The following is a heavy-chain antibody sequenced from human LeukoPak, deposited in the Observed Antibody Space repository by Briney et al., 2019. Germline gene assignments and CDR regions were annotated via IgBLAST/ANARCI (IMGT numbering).Heavy chain of an antibody. CDR1: GFTFSSYS. Sequence: PGGSLRLSCAASGFTFSSYSMNWVRQAPGKGLEWVSYISSSSSTIYYADSVKGRFTISRDNAKNSLYLQMNSLRAEDTAVYYCAKVVGATDHYFDYWGQGTLVTVSS. D-gene: IGHD1-26*01. V-gene: IGHV3-48*01. J-gene: IGHJ4*02. CDR2: ISSSSSTI. CDR3: AKVVGATDHYFDY.